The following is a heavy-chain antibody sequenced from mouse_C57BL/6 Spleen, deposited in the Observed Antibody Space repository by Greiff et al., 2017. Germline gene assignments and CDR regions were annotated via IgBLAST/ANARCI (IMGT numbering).Heavy chain of an antibody. Sequence: VQLQQSGPVLVKPGASVKMSCKASGYTFTDYYMNWVKQSHGKSLEWIGVINPYNGGTSYNQKFKGKATLTVDKSSSTAYMELNSLTSEDSAVYYCARIYYGSSYENDYAMDYWGQGTSVTVSS. D-gene: IGHD1-1*01. CDR1: GYTFTDYY. V-gene: IGHV1-19*01. CDR3: ARIYYGSSYENDYAMDY. CDR2: INPYNGGT. J-gene: IGHJ4*01.